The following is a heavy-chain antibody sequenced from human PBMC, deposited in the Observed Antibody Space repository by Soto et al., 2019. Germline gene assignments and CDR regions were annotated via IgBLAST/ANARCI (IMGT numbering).Heavy chain of an antibody. Sequence: PGGSLRLSCAASGFIFSSDWMHWVRQAPGGGLVWVSRINTDGSGTTYADSVKGRFTISRDNSKNTLYLQMNSLRAEDTAVYYCAKGQHCSSTSCYFYYYGMDVWGQGTTVTVSS. CDR3: AKGQHCSSTSCYFYYYGMDV. CDR2: INTDGSGT. J-gene: IGHJ6*02. D-gene: IGHD2-2*01. V-gene: IGHV3-74*01. CDR1: GFIFSSDW.